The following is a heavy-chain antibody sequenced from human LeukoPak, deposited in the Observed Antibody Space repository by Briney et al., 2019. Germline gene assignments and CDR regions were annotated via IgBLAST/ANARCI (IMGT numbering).Heavy chain of an antibody. J-gene: IGHJ4*02. CDR1: GYTFTTYT. CDR2: INAGNGNT. CDR3: ARGQNKCLGH. V-gene: IGHV1-3*01. Sequence: ASVKVSCKASGYTFTTYTMHWVRQAPGQRLEWMGWINAGNGNTKYSQKFQGRVTMTRDTSTSTVHKELSSLRSEDTAVYYCARGQNKCLGHWGQGTLVTVSS. D-gene: IGHD2/OR15-2a*01.